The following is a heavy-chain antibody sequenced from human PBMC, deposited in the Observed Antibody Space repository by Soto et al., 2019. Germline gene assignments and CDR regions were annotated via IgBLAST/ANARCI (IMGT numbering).Heavy chain of an antibody. CDR1: GGSISSYY. V-gene: IGHV4-59*01. J-gene: IGHJ4*02. CDR3: AGYSSGWPYFDY. D-gene: IGHD6-19*01. CDR2: IYYSGST. Sequence: SETLSLTGTVSGGSISSYYWSWIRQRPGKGLEWIGYIYYSGSTNYNPSLKSRVNISVDTSKNQFSLKLSSVTAADTAVYYCAGYSSGWPYFDYWGQGTLVTVSS.